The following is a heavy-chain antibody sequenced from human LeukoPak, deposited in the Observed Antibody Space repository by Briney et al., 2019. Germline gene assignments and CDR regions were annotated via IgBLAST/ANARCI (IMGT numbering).Heavy chain of an antibody. CDR2: IYTDGKT. CDR1: GFTVTSNY. V-gene: IGHV3-66*01. Sequence: GGSLRLSCTVSGFTVTSNYMTWVRQAPGKGLEWVSVIYTDGKTYYADSVKGRFSISRDNSKNTLFLQMKSLRAEDTAVYFCARLDREGYYFPYYFDYWGQGTRVSVSS. CDR3: ARLDREGYYFPYYFDY. D-gene: IGHD5-24*01. J-gene: IGHJ4*02.